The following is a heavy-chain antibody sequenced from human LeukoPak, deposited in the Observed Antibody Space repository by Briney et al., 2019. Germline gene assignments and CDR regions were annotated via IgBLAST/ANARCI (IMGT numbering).Heavy chain of an antibody. CDR2: ISAYNGDT. CDR1: GYTFTSYG. D-gene: IGHD4-23*01. J-gene: IGHJ4*02. V-gene: IGHV1-18*01. CDR3: ARQLRWDQYYFDY. Sequence: ASVKVSCKASGYTFTSYGFSWVRQAPGQGLEWMGWISAYNGDTKYALNLQGRVTMTTDTSASTAYMELRSLRSDDTAVYYCARQLRWDQYYFDYWGQGTLVTVSS.